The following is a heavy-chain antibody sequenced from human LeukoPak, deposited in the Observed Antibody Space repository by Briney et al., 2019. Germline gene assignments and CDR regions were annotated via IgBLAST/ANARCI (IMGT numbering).Heavy chain of an antibody. J-gene: IGHJ4*02. CDR1: GFTFSSYA. V-gene: IGHV3-23*01. CDR3: AKTIVPAAIEYYFDY. CDR2: ISGSGGGT. Sequence: HAGGSLRLSCAASGFTFSSYAMSWVRQAPGEGLEWVSAISGSGGGTYYANSVKGRFTISRDNSKKTLYLQMNSLRAEDTAVYYCAKTIVPAAIEYYFDYWGQGTLVTVSS. D-gene: IGHD2-2*01.